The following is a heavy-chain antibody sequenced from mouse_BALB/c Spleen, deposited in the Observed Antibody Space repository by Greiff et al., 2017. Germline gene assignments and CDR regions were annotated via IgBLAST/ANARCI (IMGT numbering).Heavy chain of an antibody. CDR2: ISSGSSTI. CDR1: GFTFSSFG. Sequence: EVKLMESGGGLVQPGGSRKLSCAASGFTFSSFGMHWVRQAPEKGLEWVAYISSGSSTIYYADTVKGRFTISRDNPKNTLFLQMTSLRSEDTAMYYCAREELGRTFDYWGQGTTLTVSS. J-gene: IGHJ2*01. D-gene: IGHD4-1*01. V-gene: IGHV5-17*02. CDR3: AREELGRTFDY.